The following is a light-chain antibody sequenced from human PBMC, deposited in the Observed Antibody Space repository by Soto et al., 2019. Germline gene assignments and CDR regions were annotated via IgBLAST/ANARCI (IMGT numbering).Light chain of an antibody. J-gene: IGKJ3*01. CDR1: QSVSSSY. Sequence: EIVLTQSPGTLSLSPGERATLSCRASQSVSSSYLAWYQQKPGQAPRLLIYGASSRATGIPDRFSGSVSGTDFTLTISRLEPEDFAVCYCQQYGSSFTFGPGTKVDIK. V-gene: IGKV3-20*01. CDR2: GAS. CDR3: QQYGSSFT.